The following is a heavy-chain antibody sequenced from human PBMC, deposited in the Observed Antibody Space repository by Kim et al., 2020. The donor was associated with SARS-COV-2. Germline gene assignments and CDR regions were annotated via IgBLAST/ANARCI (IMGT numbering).Heavy chain of an antibody. J-gene: IGHJ6*02. CDR1: GFTLSGYW. V-gene: IGHV3-74*01. CDR3: ARSDFMDV. Sequence: GGSLRLSCAASGFTLSGYWMHWVRQAPGKGLVWVSRMKSDGSITSYADSVKGRFTISRDNAKNTLYLQMNSLRAEDTAVYYCARSDFMDVWGQGTTVTVSS. CDR2: MKSDGSIT.